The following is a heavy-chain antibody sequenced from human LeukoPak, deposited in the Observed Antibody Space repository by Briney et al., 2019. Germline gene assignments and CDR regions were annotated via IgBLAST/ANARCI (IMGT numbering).Heavy chain of an antibody. CDR3: ARHDSGDSFDY. CDR1: GFTFRNYE. V-gene: IGHV3-48*03. CDR2: ISNGAATI. Sequence: GGSLRLSCTASGFTFRNYEMNWVRQAPGKGLEWISYISNGAATIHYADSVKGRFTISRDNTKNSLSLHMNSLRVEDTAVYYCARHDSGDSFDYWGQGTLVTVSS. J-gene: IGHJ4*02. D-gene: IGHD4/OR15-4a*01.